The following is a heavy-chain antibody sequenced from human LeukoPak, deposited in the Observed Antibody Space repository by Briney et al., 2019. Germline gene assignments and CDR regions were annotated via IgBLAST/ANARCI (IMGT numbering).Heavy chain of an antibody. CDR1: GFTFSSYS. J-gene: IGHJ4*02. D-gene: IGHD6-19*01. Sequence: GGSLRLSCAASGFTFSSYSMNWVRQAPGKGLEWVSSISSSSSSYIYYADSVKGRFTISRDNAKNSLYLQMNSLRAEDTAVYYCARDSSIAVAGTGFDYWGQGTLVTVSS. CDR3: ARDSSIAVAGTGFDY. CDR2: ISSSSSSYI. V-gene: IGHV3-21*01.